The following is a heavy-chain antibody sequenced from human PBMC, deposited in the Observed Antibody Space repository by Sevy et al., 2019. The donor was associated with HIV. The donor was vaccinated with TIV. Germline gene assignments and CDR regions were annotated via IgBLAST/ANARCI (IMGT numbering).Heavy chain of an antibody. CDR2: IFPDDSDT. CDR3: ATSRSGYFDSSGYYIY. Sequence: GESLKISCQGSGYSFTSHWIGWVRHMPGKGLEWMGIIFPDDSDTRYSPSFQRQVTFSADKSINTAYLQWSSLKASDTAMYYCATSRSGYFDSSGYYIYWGQGTLVTVSS. J-gene: IGHJ4*02. V-gene: IGHV5-51*01. CDR1: GYSFTSHW. D-gene: IGHD3-22*01.